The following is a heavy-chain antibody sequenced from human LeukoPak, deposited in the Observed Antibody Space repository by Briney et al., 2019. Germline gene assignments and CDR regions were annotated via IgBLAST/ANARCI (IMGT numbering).Heavy chain of an antibody. CDR3: AREGGALMMTFGGDFDY. V-gene: IGHV3-21*01. D-gene: IGHD3-16*01. Sequence: KPGGSLRLSCAASGFTFSSYSMNWVRQAPGKGLEWVWCISGDSRHIYQADSVKGRFIISRDNAKNSLYLQMNSLRAEDTAVYYCAREGGALMMTFGGDFDYWGQGTLATVSS. CDR1: GFTFSSYS. CDR2: ISGDSRHI. J-gene: IGHJ4*02.